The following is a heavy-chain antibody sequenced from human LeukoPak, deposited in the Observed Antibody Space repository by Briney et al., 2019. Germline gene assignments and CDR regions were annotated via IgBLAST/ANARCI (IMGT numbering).Heavy chain of an antibody. CDR3: AKDTRYYDSSGYYRLDY. CDR1: GFIFSSYA. V-gene: IGHV3-23*01. D-gene: IGHD3-22*01. Sequence: GSLRLSCPASGFIFSSYAMSWVRQAPGRGLEWVSSLSGSGSTTYYADSVKGRFTISRDSSKNTLYLQMNSLRAEDTAVYYCAKDTRYYDSSGYYRLDYWGQGTLVTVSS. CDR2: LSGSGSTT. J-gene: IGHJ4*02.